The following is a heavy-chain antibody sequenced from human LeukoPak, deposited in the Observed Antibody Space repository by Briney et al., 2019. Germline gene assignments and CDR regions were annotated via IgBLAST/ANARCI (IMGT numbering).Heavy chain of an antibody. CDR2: IYHSGST. J-gene: IGHJ6*02. CDR3: ARGHYYYGMDV. CDR1: GGSLSSGGYS. V-gene: IGHV4-30-2*01. Sequence: SETLSLTCAVSGGSLSSGGYSWSWIRQPPGKGLEWIGYIYHSGSTYYNPSLKSRVTISVDRSKNQFSLKLSSVTAADTAVYYCARGHYYYGMDVWGQGTTVTVSS.